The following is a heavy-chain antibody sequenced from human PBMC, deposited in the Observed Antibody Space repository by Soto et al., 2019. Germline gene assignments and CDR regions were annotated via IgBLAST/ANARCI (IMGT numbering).Heavy chain of an antibody. CDR2: IDSSGDGS. V-gene: IGHV3-23*01. CDR1: GFTVSSFP. D-gene: IGHD6-19*01. CDR3: AGKVAGSV. Sequence: EMHLLESGGGLVHPGGSLRLSCAASGFTVSSFPMTWVRQAPGKGLEWVSSIDSSGDGSSSADSVKGRFTISRDSSNNMLFLQTGSLRAEETAVNYGAGKVAGSVWGQGALVTVSS. J-gene: IGHJ4*02.